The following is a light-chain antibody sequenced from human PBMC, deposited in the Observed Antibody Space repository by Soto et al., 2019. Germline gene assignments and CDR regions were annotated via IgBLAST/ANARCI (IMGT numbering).Light chain of an antibody. J-gene: IGKJ2*01. V-gene: IGKV1-39*01. CDR1: QSIRTY. Sequence: DIQMTQSPSSLSASVGDRVTITCRASQSIRTYLNWYQQKPGKAPDLLIYAASNLQSGVPSRFSGGGSGTDFTLTISGLQAEDFATYCCQQTYSVLPYTFGQGTKLEIK. CDR2: AAS. CDR3: QQTYSVLPYT.